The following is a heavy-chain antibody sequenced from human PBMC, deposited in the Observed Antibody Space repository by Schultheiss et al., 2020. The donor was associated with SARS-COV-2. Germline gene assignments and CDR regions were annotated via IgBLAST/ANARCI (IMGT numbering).Heavy chain of an antibody. D-gene: IGHD6-19*01. CDR3: ARDHISVGSVDF. V-gene: IGHV3-23*01. CDR1: GFTFSSYA. Sequence: GGSLRLSCAASGFTFSSYAMHWVRQAPGKGLEWVSGITGSGGSTYYADSVKGRFTISRDNSKNVLYLQMNSLRAEDTAIYSCARDHISVGSVDFWGQGTLVTVSS. J-gene: IGHJ4*02. CDR2: ITGSGGST.